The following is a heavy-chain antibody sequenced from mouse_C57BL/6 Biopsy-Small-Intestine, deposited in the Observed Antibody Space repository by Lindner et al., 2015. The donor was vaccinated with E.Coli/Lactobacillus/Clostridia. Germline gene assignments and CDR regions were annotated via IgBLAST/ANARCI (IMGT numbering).Heavy chain of an antibody. CDR1: DYSFTGYN. CDR2: INPYYGST. V-gene: IGHV1-39*01. CDR3: ARQWEGAMDY. Sequence: VQLQESGAELVKPGASVKISCKASDYSFTGYNMNWVKQSRGKSLEWIGNINPYYGSTSYNQKFKGKATLTLVKSSSTAYMHLNSLTSEDSAVYYCARQWEGAMDYWGQGTSVTVSS. D-gene: IGHD1-3*01. J-gene: IGHJ4*01.